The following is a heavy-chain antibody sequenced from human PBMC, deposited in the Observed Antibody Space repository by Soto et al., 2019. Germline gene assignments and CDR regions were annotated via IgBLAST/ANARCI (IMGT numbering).Heavy chain of an antibody. D-gene: IGHD3-16*01. CDR2: ISGSGGST. CDR3: AKVVSVWGFTAAHY. Sequence: GGSLRLSCAASGFTFSSYAMSWVRQAPGKGLEWVSAISGSGGSTYYADSVKGRFTISRDNSKNTLYLQMNSLRAEDTAVYYCAKVVSVWGFTAAHYWGQGTLVTVSS. J-gene: IGHJ4*02. V-gene: IGHV3-23*01. CDR1: GFTFSSYA.